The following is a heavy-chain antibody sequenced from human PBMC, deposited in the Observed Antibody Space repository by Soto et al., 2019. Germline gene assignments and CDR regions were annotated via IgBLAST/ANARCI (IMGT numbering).Heavy chain of an antibody. CDR2: IVSDGTAI. V-gene: IGHV3-23*05. J-gene: IGHJ4*02. D-gene: IGHD6-19*01. CDR1: GFTFNSYA. Sequence: EVQLLESGGAFVQPGGSLRLSCAASGFTFNSYAMSWVRQAPGKGLEWVSAIVSDGTAIQYADSVKGRFTISKDNSNDMLYLQMNSLRAEDTAVYYCVRPGLTVPGTRYFDHWGQGALVTVSS. CDR3: VRPGLTVPGTRYFDH.